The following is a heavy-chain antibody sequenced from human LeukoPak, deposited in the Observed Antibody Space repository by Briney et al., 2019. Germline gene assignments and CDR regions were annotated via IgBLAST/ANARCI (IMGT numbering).Heavy chain of an antibody. Sequence: GGSLRLSCAASGFTFDDYGMSWVRQAPGKGLEWVSGINWNGGSTGYADSVKGRFTISRDNAKNSLYLQMNSLRAEDTALYHCARGGTNYGDYSGYSDYWGQGTLVTVSS. V-gene: IGHV3-20*01. D-gene: IGHD4-17*01. J-gene: IGHJ4*02. CDR3: ARGGTNYGDYSGYSDY. CDR1: GFTFDDYG. CDR2: INWNGGST.